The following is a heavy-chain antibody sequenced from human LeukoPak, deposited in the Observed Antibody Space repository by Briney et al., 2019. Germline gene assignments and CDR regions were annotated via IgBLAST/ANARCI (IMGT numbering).Heavy chain of an antibody. Sequence: GGSLRLSCAASGFTFSTYAMSWVRQAPGKGLEWVSLISGDGTYYADSVKGRFTISRDNSKNTLYLQMNSLRVGDTAIYYCASGLSTSPEHWGQGTLVTVSS. CDR2: ISGDGT. V-gene: IGHV3-23*01. J-gene: IGHJ1*01. CDR3: ASGLSTSPEH. CDR1: GFTFSTYA.